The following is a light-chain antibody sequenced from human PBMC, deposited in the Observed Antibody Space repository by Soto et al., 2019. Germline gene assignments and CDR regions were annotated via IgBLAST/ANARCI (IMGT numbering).Light chain of an antibody. CDR3: QQFDSSPLT. CDR1: QSVNSRY. CDR2: GAS. Sequence: EIVLTQSPGTLSLSPGERATLSCRASQSVNSRYLAWYQQKPGQAPRLLMYGASSRATGIPDRFSGSWSGENFTLTIGRLDLEEVAVYYCQQFDSSPLTFGQGTRLDIK. J-gene: IGKJ5*01. V-gene: IGKV3-20*01.